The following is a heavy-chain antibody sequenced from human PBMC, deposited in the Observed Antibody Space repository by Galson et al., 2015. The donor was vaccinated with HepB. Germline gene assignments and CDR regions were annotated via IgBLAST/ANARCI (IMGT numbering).Heavy chain of an antibody. Sequence: ETLSLTCAVYGGSFSGYYWSWIRQPPGKGLEWIGEINHSGSTNYNPSLKSRVTISVDTSKNQFSLKLSSVTAADTAVYYCARVYSSSWYGWFDPWGQGTLVTVSS. V-gene: IGHV4-34*01. CDR3: ARVYSSSWYGWFDP. CDR2: INHSGST. D-gene: IGHD6-13*01. CDR1: GGSFSGYY. J-gene: IGHJ5*02.